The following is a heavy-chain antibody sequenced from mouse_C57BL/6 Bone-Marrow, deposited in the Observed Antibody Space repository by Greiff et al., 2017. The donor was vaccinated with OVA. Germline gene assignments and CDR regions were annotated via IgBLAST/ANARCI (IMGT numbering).Heavy chain of an antibody. J-gene: IGHJ2*01. CDR1: GYTFTSYW. Sequence: QVQLQQPGAELVKPGASVKLSCKASGYTFTSYWMHWVKQRPGRGLEWIGRLDRNSGGTKYNEKFKSKATLTVDKPSSTAYMQLSSLTSEDSEGYYCARSGDYFDYWGQGTTLTVSS. D-gene: IGHD3-1*01. CDR2: LDRNSGGT. V-gene: IGHV1-72*01. CDR3: ARSGDYFDY.